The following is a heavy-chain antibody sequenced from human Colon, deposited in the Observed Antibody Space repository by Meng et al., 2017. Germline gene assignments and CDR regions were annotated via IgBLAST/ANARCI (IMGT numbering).Heavy chain of an antibody. D-gene: IGHD1-1*01. CDR1: GVTFNNCA. CDR3: ARERVATTAVDF. J-gene: IGHJ4*02. Sequence: QGPLGQTGAEVRRPGSSVKLSCKASGVTFNNCAFNWVRQAPGQGLEWMGEIIPIFGKTNYAQKFQGRVTITADGSTNTSFMELSSLISEDSAVYYCARERVATTAVDFWGLGTLVTVSS. V-gene: IGHV1-69*01. CDR2: IIPIFGKT.